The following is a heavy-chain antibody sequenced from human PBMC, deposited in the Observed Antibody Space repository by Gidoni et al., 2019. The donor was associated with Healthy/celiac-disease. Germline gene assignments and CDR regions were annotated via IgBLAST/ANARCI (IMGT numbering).Heavy chain of an antibody. Sequence: WIRQPPGKGLEWIGEINHSGSTNYNPSLKSRVTISVDTSNNQFSLKLSSVTAADTAVYYCARLRYCSGGSCYAPGDYWGQGTLVTVSS. J-gene: IGHJ4*02. CDR2: INHSGST. V-gene: IGHV4-34*01. D-gene: IGHD2-15*01. CDR3: ARLRYCSGGSCYAPGDY.